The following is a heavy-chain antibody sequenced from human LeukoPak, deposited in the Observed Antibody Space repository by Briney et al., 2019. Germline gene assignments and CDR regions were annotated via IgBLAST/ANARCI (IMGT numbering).Heavy chain of an antibody. D-gene: IGHD6-13*01. J-gene: IGHJ4*02. CDR1: GYTFSNYW. CDR2: IYPGDSDT. V-gene: IGHV5-51*01. Sequence: GESLKISCQGSGYTFSNYWIGWVRQMPGKGLEWMGIIYPGDSDTRYSPSFQGQVTISADKSISTAYLQWSSLRASDTAMYYCARHSWYSSSWYGIDYWGQGTLVTVSS. CDR3: ARHSWYSSSWYGIDY.